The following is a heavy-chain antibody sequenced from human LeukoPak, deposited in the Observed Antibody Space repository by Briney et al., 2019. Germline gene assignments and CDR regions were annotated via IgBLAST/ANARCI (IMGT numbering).Heavy chain of an antibody. V-gene: IGHV3-30*02. D-gene: IGHD3-9*01. CDR2: IRYDGTNK. J-gene: IGHJ4*02. CDR1: GFNFSGYG. CDR3: ARDNDLLRYFDWPLDY. Sequence: GGSLRLSCGASGFNFSGYGMHWVRQAPGEGLEWVAFIRYDGTNKYYADSVKGRFTISRDNAKNSLYLQMNSLRAEDTAVYYCARDNDLLRYFDWPLDYWGQGTLVTVSS.